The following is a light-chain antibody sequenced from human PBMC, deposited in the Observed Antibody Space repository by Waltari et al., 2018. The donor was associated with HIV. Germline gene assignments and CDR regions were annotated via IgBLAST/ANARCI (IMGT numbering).Light chain of an antibody. J-gene: IGLJ3*02. Sequence: QSALTQPASVSGSPGQSITISCTGTSDLRDYKSVSWYQHHPGKAPKVILYEVNNRPSGVSSRGSGSISGNTASLTISGLQAEDEADYFCTSYISSASPEFGGGTKVTVL. CDR3: TSYISSASPE. CDR1: SDLRDYKS. V-gene: IGLV2-14*01. CDR2: EVN.